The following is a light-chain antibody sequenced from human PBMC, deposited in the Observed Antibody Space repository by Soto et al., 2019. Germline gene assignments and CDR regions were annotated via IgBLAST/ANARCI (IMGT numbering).Light chain of an antibody. CDR2: GAS. V-gene: IGKV3-11*02. CDR1: QSVSNY. Sequence: EIVLTQSPATLSLSPGETATLSCRASQSVSNYLAWYQHKPGQAPRLLIYGASNRATGVSARISGSGSGRDFSLTINSLEPEDSAVYYSHQRTNWPSITFGQGTRLEI. J-gene: IGKJ5*01. CDR3: HQRTNWPSIT.